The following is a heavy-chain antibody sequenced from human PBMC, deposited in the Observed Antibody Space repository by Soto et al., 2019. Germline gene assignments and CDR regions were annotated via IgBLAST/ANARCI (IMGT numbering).Heavy chain of an antibody. CDR2: IYRTGNT. V-gene: IGHV4-30-2*01. CDR3: ARGDYQYSIDY. CDR1: GDSMTSGDYS. Sequence: SETLSLTCTVSGDSMTSGDYSWSWIRQPPGRGLEWLGYIYRTGNTHYSPSLKSRVSISQDRSKNQFSLELTSVTAADTAVYYCARGDYQYSIDYWGQGTLVTVSS. D-gene: IGHD2-2*01. J-gene: IGHJ4*02.